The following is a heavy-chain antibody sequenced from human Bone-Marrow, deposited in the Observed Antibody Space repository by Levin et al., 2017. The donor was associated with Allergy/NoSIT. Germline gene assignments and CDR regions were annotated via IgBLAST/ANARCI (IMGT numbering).Heavy chain of an antibody. D-gene: IGHD3/OR15-3a*01. J-gene: IGHJ6*02. V-gene: IGHV4-59*08. CDR3: ARHEASLISYYGLDV. Sequence: SQTLSLTCNVSGGSLSGYYWNWIRQPPGKGLEWIGHIYSSGSIKYNPSLTSRLSISLDTSKNQFSLKLRFVTAADTAVYFCARHEASLISYYGLDVWGQGTTVTVSS. CDR1: GGSLSGYY. CDR2: IYSSGSI.